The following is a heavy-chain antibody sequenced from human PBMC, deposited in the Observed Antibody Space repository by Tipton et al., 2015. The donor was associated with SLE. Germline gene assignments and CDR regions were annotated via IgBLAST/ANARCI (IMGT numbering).Heavy chain of an antibody. J-gene: IGHJ4*02. CDR1: GGSVSSSNW. D-gene: IGHD2-15*01. V-gene: IGHV4-4*02. CDR2: IYHSGST. Sequence: GLVKPSETLSLTCAVSGGSVSSSNWWSWVRQPPGKGLEWIGEIYHSGSTNYNPSLKSRVSISVDKSKNQFSLKLTSVTAADTAVYYCARAEILVVIARRLFDYWAQGTLVTVSS. CDR3: ARAEILVVIARRLFDY.